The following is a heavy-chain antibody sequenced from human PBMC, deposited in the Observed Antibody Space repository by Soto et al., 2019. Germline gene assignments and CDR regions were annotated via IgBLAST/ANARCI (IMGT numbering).Heavy chain of an antibody. D-gene: IGHD1-26*01. CDR1: GGSISSGGYY. Sequence: QVQLQESGPGLVKPSQTLFLTCTVSGGSISSGGYYWSWIRQPPGKGLEWVGYIYYSGSTYYNPSLKSRVTISVDTSKNQSARKLSSVTAADTAVYYCARVDRGSYRDWFDPWGQGTLVTVSS. J-gene: IGHJ5*02. V-gene: IGHV4-31*03. CDR3: ARVDRGSYRDWFDP. CDR2: IYYSGST.